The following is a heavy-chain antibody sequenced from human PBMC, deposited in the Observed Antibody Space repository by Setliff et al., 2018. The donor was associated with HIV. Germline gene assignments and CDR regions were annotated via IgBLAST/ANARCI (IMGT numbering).Heavy chain of an antibody. CDR3: ARRDQYGGSPYFES. D-gene: IGHD3-10*01. CDR1: GGSISSYY. CDR2: FYHSGDT. Sequence: SETLSLTCTVSGGSISSYYWSWIRQPPGEGLEWIVSFYHSGDTYYNPSLKSRVTISVDTSKNQFSLKLSSVTAADTAVYYCARRDQYGGSPYFESWGQGALVTVSS. V-gene: IGHV4-59*08. J-gene: IGHJ4*02.